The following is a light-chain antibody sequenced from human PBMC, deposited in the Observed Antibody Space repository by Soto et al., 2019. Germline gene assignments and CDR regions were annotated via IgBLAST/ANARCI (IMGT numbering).Light chain of an antibody. CDR3: QQYHNLWT. CDR1: QSVSSY. CDR2: RAS. Sequence: EIVLTQSPATLSLSPGERATLSCRASQSVSSYLAWYQQKPGQAPRLLIYRASTRATGTPARFSGSGSGTEFTLTITSLQSEDFALYYCQQYHNLWTFGQGTEVEMK. V-gene: IGKV3-15*01. J-gene: IGKJ1*01.